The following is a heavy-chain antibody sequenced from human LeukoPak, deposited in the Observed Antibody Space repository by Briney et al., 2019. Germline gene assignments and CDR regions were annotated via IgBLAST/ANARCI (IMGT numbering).Heavy chain of an antibody. D-gene: IGHD6-19*01. J-gene: IGHJ4*02. V-gene: IGHV4-39*01. Sequence: SETLSLTCTVSGGSISSYYWGWIRQPPGKGLEWIGSIYYSGSTYYNPSLKSRVTISVDTSKNQFSLKLSSVTAADTAVYYCARRLDSSGLGFDYWGQGTLVTVSS. CDR2: IYYSGST. CDR1: GGSISSYY. CDR3: ARRLDSSGLGFDY.